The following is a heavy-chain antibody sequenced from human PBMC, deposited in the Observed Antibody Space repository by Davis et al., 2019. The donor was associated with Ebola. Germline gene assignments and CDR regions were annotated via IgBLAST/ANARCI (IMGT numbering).Heavy chain of an antibody. CDR2: INPSGGST. Sequence: AASVKVSCKASGYTFTSYYMHWVRQAPGQGLEWMGIINPSGGSTSYAQKFQGRVTITADESTSTAYMELSSLRSEDTAVYYCARDDVVVTAPEPFQHWGQGTLVTVSS. CDR1: GYTFTSYY. V-gene: IGHV1-46*01. CDR3: ARDDVVVTAPEPFQH. J-gene: IGHJ1*01. D-gene: IGHD2-21*02.